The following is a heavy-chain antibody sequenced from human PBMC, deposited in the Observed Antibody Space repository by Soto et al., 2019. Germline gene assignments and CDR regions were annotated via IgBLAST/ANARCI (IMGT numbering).Heavy chain of an antibody. CDR1: GFTFSSYA. Sequence: GGSLKLCCAASGFTFSSYAMSWVRQAPGKGLEWVSAISGSGGSTYYADSVKGRFTIPRDNSKNTLYLQMNSLRAEDTAVYYCAKNGDPKYYFDYWGQGTLVTVSS. V-gene: IGHV3-23*01. CDR2: ISGSGGST. J-gene: IGHJ4*02. D-gene: IGHD4-17*01. CDR3: AKNGDPKYYFDY.